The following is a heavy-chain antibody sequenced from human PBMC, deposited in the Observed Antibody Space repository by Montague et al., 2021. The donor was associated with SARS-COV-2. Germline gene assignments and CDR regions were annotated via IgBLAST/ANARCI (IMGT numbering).Heavy chain of an antibody. CDR3: ARTHYYDSSGYHDAFDI. Sequence: PALVKPTQTLTLTCTFSGFSLSTSGMCVSWIRQPPGKALEWLARIDWDDDKYYSTSPKTRLTISKDTSKNQVVLTMTNMDPVDTATYYCARTHYYDSSGYHDAFDIWGQGTMVTVSS. D-gene: IGHD3-22*01. J-gene: IGHJ3*02. CDR2: IDWDDDK. V-gene: IGHV2-70*11. CDR1: GFSLSTSGMC.